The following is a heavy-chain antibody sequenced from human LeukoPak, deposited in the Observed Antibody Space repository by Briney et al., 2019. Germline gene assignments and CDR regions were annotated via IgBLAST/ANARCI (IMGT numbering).Heavy chain of an antibody. Sequence: ASVRVSCTASGGTFSSYAISWVRQAPGQGLEWMGGTIPIFGTANYAQKFQGRVTITTDESTSTAYMELSSLRSEDTAVYYCARDRVRGYSYGGFDYWGQGTLVTVSS. CDR3: ARDRVRGYSYGGFDY. V-gene: IGHV1-69*05. D-gene: IGHD5-18*01. CDR1: GGTFSSYA. J-gene: IGHJ4*02. CDR2: TIPIFGTA.